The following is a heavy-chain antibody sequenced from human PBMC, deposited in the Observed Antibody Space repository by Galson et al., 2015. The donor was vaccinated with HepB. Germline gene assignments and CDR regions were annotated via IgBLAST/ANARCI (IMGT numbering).Heavy chain of an antibody. CDR1: GVTFSSYT. J-gene: IGHJ6*02. CDR3: ARVRCSSTSCYGNYGMDV. D-gene: IGHD2-2*01. Sequence: SVKVSCKASGVTFSSYTISWVRQAPGHGLEWMGRIIPILGIANYAQKFQGRVTITADKPTSTAYMELSSLRSEDTAVCYCARVRCSSTSCYGNYGMDVWGQGTTVTVSS. CDR2: IIPILGIA. V-gene: IGHV1-69*02.